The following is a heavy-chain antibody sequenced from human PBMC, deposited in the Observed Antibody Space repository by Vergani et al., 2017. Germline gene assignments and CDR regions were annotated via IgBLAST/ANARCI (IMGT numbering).Heavy chain of an antibody. J-gene: IGHJ6*02. CDR2: IIPILGRA. CDR3: AREDMDTAYGMDV. Sequence: QVQLVQSGAEVKKPGSSVKVSCKASGGTFSSYAISWVRQAPGQGLEWMGRIIPILGRANYAQKFQGRVTITADKSTSTAYMELSSLRSEDTAVYYCAREDMDTAYGMDVWGQGTTVTVSS. D-gene: IGHD5-18*01. CDR1: GGTFSSYA. V-gene: IGHV1-69*04.